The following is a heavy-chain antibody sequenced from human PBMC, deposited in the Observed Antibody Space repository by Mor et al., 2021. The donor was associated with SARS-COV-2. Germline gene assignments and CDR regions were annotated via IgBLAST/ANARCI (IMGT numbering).Heavy chain of an antibody. D-gene: IGHD3-22*01. Sequence: KGLEWIGEIYHSGSTNYNPSLKSRVTISVDKSKNQFSLKLSSVTAADTAVYYCARDPIYYYDSSGLDYWGQGTLV. V-gene: IGHV4-4*02. CDR2: IYHSGST. CDR3: ARDPIYYYDSSGLDY. J-gene: IGHJ4*02.